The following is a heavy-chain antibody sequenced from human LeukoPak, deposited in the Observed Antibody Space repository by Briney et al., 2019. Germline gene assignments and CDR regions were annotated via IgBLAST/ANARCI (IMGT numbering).Heavy chain of an antibody. CDR1: GFTFDDYA. D-gene: IGHD2-15*01. J-gene: IGHJ4*02. CDR2: ISWDGGST. V-gene: IGHV3-43D*03. Sequence: GGSLRLSCAASGFTFDDYAMHWVRQAPGKGLEWVSLISWDGGSTYYADSVKGRFTISRDNSKNSLYLQMNSLRAEDTALYYCAKGSCSGGSCYTDYWGQGTLVTVSS. CDR3: AKGSCSGGSCYTDY.